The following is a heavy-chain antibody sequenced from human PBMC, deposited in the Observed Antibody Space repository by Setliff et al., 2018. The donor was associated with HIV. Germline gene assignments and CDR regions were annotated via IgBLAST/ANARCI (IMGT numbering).Heavy chain of an antibody. V-gene: IGHV4-31*03. D-gene: IGHD4-17*01. Sequence: SETLSLTCTVSGGSMNSGGYYWTRIRQHPGKGLEWIGYIYASGSPDYNPSLESRVTISSDTSKNQFSLKLKSVTGADTAVYYCARVFHSLPTGLNDPFDMWGQGTLVTVSS. CDR2: IYASGSP. J-gene: IGHJ3*02. CDR3: ARVFHSLPTGLNDPFDM. CDR1: GGSMNSGGYY.